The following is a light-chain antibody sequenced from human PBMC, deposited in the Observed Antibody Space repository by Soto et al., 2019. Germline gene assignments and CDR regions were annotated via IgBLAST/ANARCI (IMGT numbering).Light chain of an antibody. J-gene: IGLJ2*01. CDR2: ENT. Sequence: QSVLTQPPSASGTPGQRVTISCSGSTSNIGAGFAVQWYQQLPGTAPKVLIYENTKRPSGVPGRFSGSKSGTSASLAITGLQAEDEAYYYCQSYDSSLSGSVFGGGTKLTVL. V-gene: IGLV1-40*01. CDR1: TSNIGAGFA. CDR3: QSYDSSLSGSV.